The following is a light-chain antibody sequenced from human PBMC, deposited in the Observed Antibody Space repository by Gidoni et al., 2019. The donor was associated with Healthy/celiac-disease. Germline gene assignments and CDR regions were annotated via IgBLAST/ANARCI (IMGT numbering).Light chain of an antibody. J-gene: IGKJ5*01. CDR1: QSVSSN. Sequence: EIVMTQSPATLSVSSGERATLSCRASQSVSSNLAWYQQKPGQAPRLLIYGASTRATGIPARFSGSGSGTEFTLTISSLQSEDFAVYYCQQYNNWPLTFXQXTRLXIK. V-gene: IGKV3-15*01. CDR2: GAS. CDR3: QQYNNWPLT.